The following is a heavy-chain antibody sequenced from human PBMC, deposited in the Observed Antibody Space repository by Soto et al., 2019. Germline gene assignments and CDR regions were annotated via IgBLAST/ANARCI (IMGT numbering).Heavy chain of an antibody. Sequence: EVQLVESGGGLVQPGGSLRLSCAASGFTFSSYWMHWVRQAPGKGLVWVSRINSDGSSTSYADSVKGRFTISRDNAKNTLYLQMNSLRAEDTAVYYCARVSYCGGDCYLGGMDVLGQGTTVTVSS. D-gene: IGHD2-21*02. CDR3: ARVSYCGGDCYLGGMDV. CDR2: INSDGSST. CDR1: GFTFSSYW. V-gene: IGHV3-74*01. J-gene: IGHJ6*02.